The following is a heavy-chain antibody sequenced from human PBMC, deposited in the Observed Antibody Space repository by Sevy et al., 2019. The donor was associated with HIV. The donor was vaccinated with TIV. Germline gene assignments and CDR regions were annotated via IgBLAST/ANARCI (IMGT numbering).Heavy chain of an antibody. CDR2: IKQDGSEK. V-gene: IGHV3-7*03. D-gene: IGHD4-4*01. J-gene: IGHJ6*03. CDR3: AREDYSNYGNYYYYYMDV. Sequence: GGSLRLSCAACGFTFSSYWMSWVRQAPGKGLEWVANIKQDGSEKYYVDSVRGRFIISRDNAKNSLYLQMNSLRAEDTAVCYCAREDYSNYGNYYYYYMDVWGKGTTVTVSS. CDR1: GFTFSSYW.